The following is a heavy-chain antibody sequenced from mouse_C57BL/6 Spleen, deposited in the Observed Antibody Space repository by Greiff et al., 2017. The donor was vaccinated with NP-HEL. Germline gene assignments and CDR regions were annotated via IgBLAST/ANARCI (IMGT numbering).Heavy chain of an antibody. D-gene: IGHD2-5*01. J-gene: IGHJ3*01. CDR2: ISSGGDYI. V-gene: IGHV5-9-1*02. Sequence: EVKLVESGEGLVKPGGSLKLSCAASGFTFSSYAMSWVRQTPEKRLEWVACISSGGDYIYYADTVKGRFTISRDNARNTLYLQMSSLKSEDTAMYYCTREAHSNYVAWFAYWGQGTLVTVSA. CDR3: TREAHSNYVAWFAY. CDR1: GFTFSSYA.